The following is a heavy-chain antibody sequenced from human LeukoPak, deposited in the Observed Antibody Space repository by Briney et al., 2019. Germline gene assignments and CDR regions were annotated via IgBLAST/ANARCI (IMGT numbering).Heavy chain of an antibody. V-gene: IGHV1-69*13. J-gene: IGHJ4*02. CDR3: ATPRALRYSSSWYLFDY. CDR1: GGTFSSYA. Sequence: SVKVSCKASGGTFSSYAISWVRQAPGQGLEWMGGIIPIFGTANYAQKFQGRVTITADESTSTAYMELSSLRSEDTAVYYCATPRALRYSSSWYLFDYWGQGTLVTVSS. D-gene: IGHD6-13*01. CDR2: IIPIFGTA.